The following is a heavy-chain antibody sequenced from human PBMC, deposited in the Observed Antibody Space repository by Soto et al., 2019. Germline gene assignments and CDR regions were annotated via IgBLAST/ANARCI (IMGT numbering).Heavy chain of an antibody. Sequence: PGESLKISCKGSGYSFTSYWIGWVRQMPGKGLEWMGIIYPGDSDTRYSPSFQGRVTISADKSISTAYLQWSSLKASDTAMYYCARHGVDTIPYYYYYMDVWGKGTTVTVSS. V-gene: IGHV5-51*01. J-gene: IGHJ6*03. CDR1: GYSFTSYW. CDR3: ARHGVDTIPYYYYYMDV. CDR2: IYPGDSDT. D-gene: IGHD5-12*01.